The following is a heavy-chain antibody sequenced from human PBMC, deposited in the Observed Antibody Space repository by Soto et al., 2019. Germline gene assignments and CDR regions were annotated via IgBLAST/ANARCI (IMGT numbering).Heavy chain of an antibody. J-gene: IGHJ4*02. Sequence: QVQLQQSGPGLVKPSQTLSVTCGISGDSVSSNSASLHWLRQSPSRGLEWLGRTYYRSKWYNDCAVSVESRITINPDTSKNHFSLQLNFVTPEDTAVYFCARGEQYSGRIFDYWGQGTLVTVSS. V-gene: IGHV6-1*01. CDR2: TYYRSKWYN. D-gene: IGHD1-26*01. CDR1: GDSVSSNSAS. CDR3: ARGEQYSGRIFDY.